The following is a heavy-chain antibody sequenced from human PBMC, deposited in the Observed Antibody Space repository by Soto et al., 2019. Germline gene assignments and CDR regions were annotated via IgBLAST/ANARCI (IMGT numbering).Heavy chain of an antibody. Sequence: ESGGLVVQPGGSLRLSCAASGFNFGSYFMHWVRRSPGKGLEWISLISHNGKSTYYAGSVKGRFTISRDNSKNSLYLQMYSLRSEDTAFYYCAKDDTGSIDYWGQGTLVTVSS. D-gene: IGHD3-10*01. CDR1: GFNFGSYF. J-gene: IGHJ4*02. CDR3: AKDDTGSIDY. V-gene: IGHV3-43*01. CDR2: ISHNGKST.